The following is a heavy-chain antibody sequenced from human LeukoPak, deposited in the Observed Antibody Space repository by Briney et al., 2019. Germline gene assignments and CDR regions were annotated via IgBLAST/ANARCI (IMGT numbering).Heavy chain of an antibody. V-gene: IGHV4-59*01. J-gene: IGHJ4*02. CDR2: IYYSGST. Sequence: PSETLSLTCAVYGGSFSGYYWSWIRQPPGKGLEWIGYIYYSGSTNYNPSLKSRVTISVDTSKNQFSLKLSSVTAADTAVYYCARTPYDYFDYWGQGTLVTVSS. CDR1: GGSFSGYY. CDR3: ARTPYDYFDY. D-gene: IGHD2-2*01.